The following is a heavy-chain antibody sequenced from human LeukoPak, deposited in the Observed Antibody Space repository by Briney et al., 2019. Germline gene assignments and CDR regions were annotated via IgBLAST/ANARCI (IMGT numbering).Heavy chain of an antibody. CDR2: ISAYNGNT. Sequence: ASVKVSCKASGYTFTSYGISWVRRAPGQGLEWMGWISAYNGNTNYAQKLQGRVTMTTDTSTSTAYMGLRSLRSDDTAVYYCARTRRDGYREYFQHWGQGTLVTVSS. CDR1: GYTFTSYG. D-gene: IGHD5-24*01. V-gene: IGHV1-18*01. J-gene: IGHJ1*01. CDR3: ARTRRDGYREYFQH.